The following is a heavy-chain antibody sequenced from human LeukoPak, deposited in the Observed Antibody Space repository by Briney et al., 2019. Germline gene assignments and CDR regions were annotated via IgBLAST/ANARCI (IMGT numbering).Heavy chain of an antibody. J-gene: IGHJ4*02. CDR2: ISSSSDTI. D-gene: IGHD6-25*01. V-gene: IGHV3-48*02. CDR1: GFTFSSYS. CDR3: AKGSAAGRPYYFDY. Sequence: GESLRLSCAASGFTFSSYSMNWVRQAPGKGLEWVSYISSSSDTIYYADSVKGRFTISRDNAKRSLYLQMNSLRDEDAAVYFCAKGSAAGRPYYFDYWGQGTLVTVSS.